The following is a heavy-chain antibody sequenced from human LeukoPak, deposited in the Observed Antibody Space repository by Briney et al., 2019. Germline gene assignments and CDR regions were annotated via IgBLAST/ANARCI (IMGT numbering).Heavy chain of an antibody. Sequence: PSETLSLTCTVSGGSISGYYWSWIRQPPGKGLEWIGEINHRGSTNYNPSLKSRVTMSVDTSKNQLSLKLSSVTAADTAVYYCASVQYYYDSSGYQDWSFDLWGRGTPVTVSS. V-gene: IGHV4-34*01. D-gene: IGHD3-22*01. J-gene: IGHJ2*01. CDR2: INHRGST. CDR3: ASVQYYYDSSGYQDWSFDL. CDR1: GGSISGYY.